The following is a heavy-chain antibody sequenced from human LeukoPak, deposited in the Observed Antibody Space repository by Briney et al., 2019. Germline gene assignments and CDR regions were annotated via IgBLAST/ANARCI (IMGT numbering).Heavy chain of an antibody. CDR1: GGTFSSYA. CDR3: ARDRNDILTGYNPQYYYYYMDV. D-gene: IGHD3-9*01. J-gene: IGHJ6*03. Sequence: SVKVSCKASGGTFSSYAISWVRQAPGQGLEWMGGIIPIFGTANYAQKFQGRVTITADKSTSTAYMELSSLRSEDPAVYYCARDRNDILTGYNPQYYYYYMDVWSTGHTVTVPS. CDR2: IIPIFGTA. V-gene: IGHV1-69*06.